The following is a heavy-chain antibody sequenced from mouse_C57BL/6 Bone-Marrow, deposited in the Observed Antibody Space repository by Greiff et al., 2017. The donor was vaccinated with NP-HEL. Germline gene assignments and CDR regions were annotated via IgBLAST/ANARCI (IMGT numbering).Heavy chain of an antibody. CDR1: GYTFTDYY. CDR3: ARATYYDYDGAMDY. V-gene: IGHV1-26*01. CDR2: INPNNGGT. Sequence: EVQLQQSGPELVKPGASVKISCKASGYTFTDYYVNWVKHSHGKSLEWIGDINPNNGGTSYNQKFKGKATLTVDKSSSTAYMELRSLTSEDSAVYYCARATYYDYDGAMDYWGQGTSVTVSS. J-gene: IGHJ4*01. D-gene: IGHD2-4*01.